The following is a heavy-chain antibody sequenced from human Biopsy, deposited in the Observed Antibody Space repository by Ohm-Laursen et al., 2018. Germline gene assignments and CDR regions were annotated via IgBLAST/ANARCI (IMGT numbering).Heavy chain of an antibody. V-gene: IGHV1-2*02. Sequence: ASVKVSCKASGYTFAGYYLHWVRQAPGHGLEWMAWLNPNTGYAHYAQRFQGRVTMTRDTSISTAYVDLSSLRSDDTAVYYCTRGGYYYDSLAYYYWFDPRGQGTRVTVSS. CDR3: TRGGYYYDSLAYYYWFDP. CDR2: LNPNTGYA. J-gene: IGHJ5*02. D-gene: IGHD3-22*01. CDR1: GYTFAGYY.